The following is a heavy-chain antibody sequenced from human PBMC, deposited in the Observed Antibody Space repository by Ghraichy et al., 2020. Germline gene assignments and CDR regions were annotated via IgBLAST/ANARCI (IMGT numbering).Heavy chain of an antibody. CDR3: ARGPQPTQFGEVCGMDV. V-gene: IGHV4-34*01. CDR2: INHSGST. CDR1: GGSFSGYY. D-gene: IGHD3-10*01. J-gene: IGHJ6*02. Sequence: SETLSLTCAVYGGSFSGYYWSWIRQPPGKGLEWIGEINHSGSTNYNPSLKSRVTISVDTSKNQFSLKLSSVTAADTAVYYCARGPQPTQFGEVCGMDVWGQGTTVTVSS.